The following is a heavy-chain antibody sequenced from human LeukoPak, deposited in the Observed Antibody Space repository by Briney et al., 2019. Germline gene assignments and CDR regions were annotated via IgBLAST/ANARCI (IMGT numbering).Heavy chain of an antibody. D-gene: IGHD6-13*01. CDR1: GFTVSSNY. CDR3: ARRGSSRLFDY. J-gene: IGHJ4*02. V-gene: IGHV3-53*01. CDR2: IYSGGST. Sequence: GGSLRLSCVASGFTVSSNYMSWVRQAPGKGLEWVSVIYSGGSTYYADSVKGRFTISRDNSKNTLYLQMNSLRAEDTAVYYCARRGSSRLFDYWGQGTLVTVSS.